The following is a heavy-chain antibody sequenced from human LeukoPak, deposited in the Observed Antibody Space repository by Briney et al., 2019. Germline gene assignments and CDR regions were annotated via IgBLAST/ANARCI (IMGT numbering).Heavy chain of an antibody. V-gene: IGHV4-39*01. CDR3: ARRRYSGYVDY. Sequence: SETLSLTCTVSGGSISSYYWGWIRQPPGKGLEWIGSIYYSGSTYYNPSLKSRVTISVDTSKNQFSLKLSSVTAADTAVYYCARRRYSGYVDYWGQGTLVTVSS. D-gene: IGHD5-12*01. CDR1: GGSISSYY. CDR2: IYYSGST. J-gene: IGHJ4*02.